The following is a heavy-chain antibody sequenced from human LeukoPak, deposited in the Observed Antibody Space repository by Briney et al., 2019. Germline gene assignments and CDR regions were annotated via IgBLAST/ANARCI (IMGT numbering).Heavy chain of an antibody. Sequence: GGSLRLSCEASGLTFGDYTMHWGRQAPGKGLEWVSLISRNGGATKYADSVRGRLTISRDNAKNSLYLQMNSLTAEDTAVYYCARDRPYCTNGVCPRYYYYYYYMDVWGKGTTVTVSS. J-gene: IGHJ6*03. CDR2: ISRNGGAT. CDR1: GLTFGDYT. D-gene: IGHD2-8*01. CDR3: ARDRPYCTNGVCPRYYYYYYYMDV. V-gene: IGHV3-43*01.